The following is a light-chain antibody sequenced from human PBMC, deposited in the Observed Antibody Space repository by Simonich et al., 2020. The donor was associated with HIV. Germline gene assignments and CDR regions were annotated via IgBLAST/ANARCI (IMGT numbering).Light chain of an antibody. CDR1: KLGDKY. Sequence: SYELTQPPSVSVSPGQPASITCSGDKLGDKYACWYQQKPGQSPVLVIYQDPKRPSGIPERYAGSNSGNTATLTISGTQAMDEADYYCQAWDSSTAVLFGGGTKLTVL. V-gene: IGLV3-1*01. CDR3: QAWDSSTAVL. CDR2: QDP. J-gene: IGLJ2*01.